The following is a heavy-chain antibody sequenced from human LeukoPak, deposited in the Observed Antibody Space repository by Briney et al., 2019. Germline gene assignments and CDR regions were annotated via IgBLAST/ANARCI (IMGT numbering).Heavy chain of an antibody. CDR1: AGSISSDY. D-gene: IGHD5-18*01. J-gene: IGHJ4*02. Sequence: NPSETLSRTCTVSAGSISSDYCSWIRQPPGKGLEWIGYIYYSVSTNYNPSLKSRVTISVDTSKNQFSLSLSSVTAADTAVYYCAGGHTSMVTQFDYWGQGTLVTVSS. CDR3: AGGHTSMVTQFDY. V-gene: IGHV4-59*01. CDR2: IYYSVST.